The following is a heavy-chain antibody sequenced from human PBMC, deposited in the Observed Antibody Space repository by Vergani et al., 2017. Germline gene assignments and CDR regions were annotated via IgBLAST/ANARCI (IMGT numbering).Heavy chain of an antibody. J-gene: IGHJ3*01. D-gene: IGHD1-26*01. CDR3: ARRAERWETLLRDDFDV. CDR2: IHYSGST. Sequence: QVQLQESGPGLVKPSETLSLTCTVSGGSISSYYWSWVRQPPGKGMEWIAYIHYSGSTNYNPSLKSRVTISVDTSRNQFSLKLTSVTAADTAVYYCARRAERWETLLRDDFDVWGQGTFVTVSP. V-gene: IGHV4-59*01. CDR1: GGSISSYY.